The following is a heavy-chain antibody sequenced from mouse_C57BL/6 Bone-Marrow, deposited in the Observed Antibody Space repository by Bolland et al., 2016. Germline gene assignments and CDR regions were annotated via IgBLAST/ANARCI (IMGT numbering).Heavy chain of an antibody. J-gene: IGHJ3*01. CDR3: ARSDNYSNSHAMDY. Sequence: NEKFKGKATLTADKSSSTAYMQLSSLTSEDSAVYFCARSDNYSNSHAMDYWGQGTLV. V-gene: IGHV1-54*01. D-gene: IGHD2-5*01.